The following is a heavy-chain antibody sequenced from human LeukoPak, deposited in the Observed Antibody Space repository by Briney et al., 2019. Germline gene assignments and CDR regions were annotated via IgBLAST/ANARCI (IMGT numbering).Heavy chain of an antibody. CDR1: GYTFTSYG. J-gene: IGHJ3*02. D-gene: IGHD2-2*01. CDR3: ARDNQLLDDAFDI. CDR2: INPNSGGT. Sequence: PSVKVSCKASGYTFTSYGISWVRQAPGQGLEWMGWINPNSGGTNYAQKFQGRVTMTRDTSISTAYMELSRLRSDDTAVYYCARDNQLLDDAFDIWGQGTMVTVSS. V-gene: IGHV1-2*02.